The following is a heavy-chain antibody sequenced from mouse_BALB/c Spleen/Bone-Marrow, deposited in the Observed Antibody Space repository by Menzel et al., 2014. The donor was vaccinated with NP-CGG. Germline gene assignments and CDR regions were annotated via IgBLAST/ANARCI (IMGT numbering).Heavy chain of an antibody. CDR1: GFAFSSYD. J-gene: IGHJ2*01. CDR2: ISSGGSYT. D-gene: IGHD4-1*01. CDR3: ARPLTGAYFDY. V-gene: IGHV5-9*02. Sequence: EVMLVESGGGLVKPGGSLKLSCAASGFAFSSYDMSWVRQTPEKRLEWVATISSGGSYTYYPDSVKGRFTISRDNARNTLYLQMSSLRSEDTALYCCARPLTGAYFDYWGQGTTLTVSS.